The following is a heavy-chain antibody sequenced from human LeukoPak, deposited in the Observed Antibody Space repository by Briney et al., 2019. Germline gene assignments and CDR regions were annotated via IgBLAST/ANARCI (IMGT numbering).Heavy chain of an antibody. CDR1: GYTFTNND. CDR3: TRGRAAGD. CDR2: VSPDSGDT. V-gene: IGHV1-8*01. J-gene: IGHJ4*02. Sequence: ASVKVSCKASGYTFTNNDINWVRQATGQGIEWMGWVSPDSGDTGYAPNFRGRVTMTTDTSINTAYMELTSLASEDAAIYYCTRGRAAGDWGQGTLVTVS. D-gene: IGHD6-19*01.